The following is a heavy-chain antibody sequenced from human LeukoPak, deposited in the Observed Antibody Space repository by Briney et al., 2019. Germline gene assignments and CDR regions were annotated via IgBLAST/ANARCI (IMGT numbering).Heavy chain of an antibody. V-gene: IGHV1-46*01. J-gene: IGHJ4*02. Sequence: ASVTVSCKASGYTFTSYYMHWVRQAPGQGLEWMGIINPSGGSTSYAQKFRGRVTMTRDTSTSTVYMELSSLRSEDTAVYYCARAVKSEALDYWGQGTLVTVSS. CDR2: INPSGGST. CDR3: ARAVKSEALDY. CDR1: GYTFTSYY.